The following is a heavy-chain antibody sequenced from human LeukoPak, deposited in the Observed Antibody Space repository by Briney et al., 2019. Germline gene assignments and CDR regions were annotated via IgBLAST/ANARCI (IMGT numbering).Heavy chain of an antibody. CDR2: INPSGGST. Sequence: ASVKVSCKASGYTFTSYYMHWVRQAPGQGLEWMGIINPSGGSTSYAQKFQGRVTMTRDTSMNTVYMELSSLRSEDTALYYCARVFTSGWYSALADWGQGTLVTVSS. CDR1: GYTFTSYY. V-gene: IGHV1-46*01. CDR3: ARVFTSGWYSALAD. D-gene: IGHD6-19*01. J-gene: IGHJ4*02.